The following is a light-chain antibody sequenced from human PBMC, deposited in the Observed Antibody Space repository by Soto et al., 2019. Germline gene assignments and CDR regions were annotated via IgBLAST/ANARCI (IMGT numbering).Light chain of an antibody. J-gene: IGKJ1*01. CDR2: GAS. V-gene: IGKV1-6*01. Sequence: IQMTKSPSSVSASVGDRVSISCRASQGIGNALGWYQQIAGKTPKVLIYGASNLKRGVPQRFSGNGSGTDFTVAISLSPPADSIIYYWLQDTKYLWTIAQGTKVDIK. CDR3: LQDTKYLWT. CDR1: QGIGNA.